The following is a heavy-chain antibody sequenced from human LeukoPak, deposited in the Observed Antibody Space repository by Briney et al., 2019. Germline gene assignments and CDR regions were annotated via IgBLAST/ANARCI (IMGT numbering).Heavy chain of an antibody. CDR2: ISGSGGST. Sequence: GGSLRLSCAASGFTFSSYAMSWVRQAPGKGLEWVSAISGSGGSTYYADSVKGRFTISRDNAKNSLYLQMNSLRAEDTAVYYCARGGSYSPWGYWGQGTLVTVSS. J-gene: IGHJ4*02. V-gene: IGHV3-23*01. CDR3: ARGGSYSPWGY. D-gene: IGHD1-26*01. CDR1: GFTFSSYA.